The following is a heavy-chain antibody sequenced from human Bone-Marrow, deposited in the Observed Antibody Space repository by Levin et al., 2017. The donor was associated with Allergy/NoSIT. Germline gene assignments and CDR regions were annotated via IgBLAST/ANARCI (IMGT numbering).Heavy chain of an antibody. J-gene: IGHJ4*02. CDR2: SWFDGSRT. CDR3: ARDAGDDTAGYYFDS. CDR1: GFTFSGYV. V-gene: IGHV3-33*01. Sequence: PGGSLRLSCAASGFTFSGYVIHWVRQAPGKGLEWVALSWFDGSRTHYGDSVKGRFTISRDNAKNTVHLQMNSLRVEDTAVYYCARDAGDDTAGYYFDSWGQGTLVTVSS. D-gene: IGHD3-22*01.